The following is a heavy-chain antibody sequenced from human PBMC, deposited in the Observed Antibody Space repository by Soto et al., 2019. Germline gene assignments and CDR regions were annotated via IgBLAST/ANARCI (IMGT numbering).Heavy chain of an antibody. V-gene: IGHV6-1*01. CDR2: TYYRSKWYN. J-gene: IGHJ6*02. CDR1: GDSVSSNSAA. CDR3: ARDAPYHDFWNGPNTQRYGMDV. Sequence: SQTLSLTCAISGDSVSSNSAAWNWIRQSPSRGLEWLGRTYYRSKWYNDYAVSVKSRITINPDTSKNQFSLQLNSVTPEDTAVYFCARDAPYHDFWNGPNTQRYGMDVWGQGTTVTVSS. D-gene: IGHD3-3*01.